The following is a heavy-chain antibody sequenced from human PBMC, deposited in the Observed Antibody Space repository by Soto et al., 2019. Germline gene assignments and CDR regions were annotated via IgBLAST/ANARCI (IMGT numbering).Heavy chain of an antibody. D-gene: IGHD6-19*01. Sequence: GGSLRLSCAASGVTVSSNYMSWVRQAPGKGLEWVSSISSSSSYIYYADSVKGRFTISRDNAKNSLYLQMNSLRAEDTAVYYCARERSSGWLNYGMDVWGQGTTVTVSS. CDR2: ISSSSSYI. V-gene: IGHV3-21*01. CDR3: ARERSSGWLNYGMDV. CDR1: GVTVSSNY. J-gene: IGHJ6*02.